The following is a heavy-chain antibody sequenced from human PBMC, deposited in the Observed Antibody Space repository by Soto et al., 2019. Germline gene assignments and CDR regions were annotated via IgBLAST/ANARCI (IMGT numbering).Heavy chain of an antibody. D-gene: IGHD3-22*01. CDR2: ISAYNGNT. CDR3: ARLYYDSSGYYVTPSSYYYGMDV. CDR1: GYTFTSYG. Sequence: ASVKVSCKASGYTFTSYGISWVRQAPGQGLEWMGWISAYNGNTNYAQKLQGRVTMTTDTSTSTAYMELRSLRSDDTAVYYCARLYYDSSGYYVTPSSYYYGMDVWGQGTTVTVS. J-gene: IGHJ6*02. V-gene: IGHV1-18*01.